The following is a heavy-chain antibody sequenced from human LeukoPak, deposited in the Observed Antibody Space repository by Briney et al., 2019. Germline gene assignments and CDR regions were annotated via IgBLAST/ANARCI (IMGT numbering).Heavy chain of an antibody. Sequence: ASVKVSCKASGYTFDTYGITWVRRLAPGQGLEWMGWINPNTGGTNYAQKFQGRVTMTRDTSISTTYMELSRLRSDDTAVYYCASQPYYFDSSGYYDYWGQGTLVTVSS. J-gene: IGHJ4*02. V-gene: IGHV1-2*02. CDR1: GYTFDTYG. CDR2: INPNTGGT. CDR3: ASQPYYFDSSGYYDY. D-gene: IGHD3-22*01.